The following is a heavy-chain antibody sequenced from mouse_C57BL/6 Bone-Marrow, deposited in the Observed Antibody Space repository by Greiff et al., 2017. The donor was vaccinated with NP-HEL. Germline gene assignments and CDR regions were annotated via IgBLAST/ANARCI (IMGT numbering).Heavy chain of an antibody. J-gene: IGHJ1*03. Sequence: EVKLVESGGGLVQPGGSLKLSCAASGFTFSDYGMAWVRQAPRKGPEWVAFISNLAYSIYYADTVTGRFTISRENAKNTLYLEMSSLRSEDTAMYYCARHIYHWYFDVWGTGTTVTVSS. D-gene: IGHD1-3*01. CDR2: ISNLAYSI. V-gene: IGHV5-15*01. CDR1: GFTFSDYG. CDR3: ARHIYHWYFDV.